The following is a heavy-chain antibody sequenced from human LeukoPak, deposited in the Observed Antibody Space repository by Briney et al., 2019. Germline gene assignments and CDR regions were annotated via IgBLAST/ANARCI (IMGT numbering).Heavy chain of an antibody. V-gene: IGHV3-74*01. D-gene: IGHD5-24*01. CDR2: INSDGSST. CDR1: GFTFSSYW. J-gene: IGHJ4*02. Sequence: GGSLRLSCAASGFTFSSYWMHWVRQAPGKGLLWVSRINSDGSSTSYADSVKGRFTISRDNAKNTLYLQMNSLRGEDTAVYYCARGTGYSVFDYWGQGTLVTVSS. CDR3: ARGTGYSVFDY.